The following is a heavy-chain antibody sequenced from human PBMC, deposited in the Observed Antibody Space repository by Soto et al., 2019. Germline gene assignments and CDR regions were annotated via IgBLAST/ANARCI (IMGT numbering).Heavy chain of an antibody. V-gene: IGHV1-18*04. CDR1: GYTFTSYG. D-gene: IGHD3-3*01. J-gene: IGHJ4*01. CDR2: ISAYNGNT. CDR3: ARDPQVTVFGVFNPEYYFGY. Sequence: ASVKVSCKASGYTFTSYGISWVRQAPGQGLEWMGWISAYNGNTNYAQKLQGRVTMPTETSTSTAYMELRSLRSDDTAVYYCARDPQVTVFGVFNPEYYFGYWG.